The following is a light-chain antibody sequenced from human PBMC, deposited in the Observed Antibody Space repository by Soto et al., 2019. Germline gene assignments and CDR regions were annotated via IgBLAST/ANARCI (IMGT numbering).Light chain of an antibody. CDR1: QSVSTY. J-gene: IGKJ1*01. CDR2: DAS. CDR3: QQRSNWRT. V-gene: IGKV3-11*01. Sequence: EIVLTQSPATLSLSPGARATLSCGASQSVSTYLAWYQQKPGQAPRLLIYDASNRATGIPARFSGSGSGTDFTLTISSLEPEDFAVYYCQQRSNWRTFGQGTKVEIK.